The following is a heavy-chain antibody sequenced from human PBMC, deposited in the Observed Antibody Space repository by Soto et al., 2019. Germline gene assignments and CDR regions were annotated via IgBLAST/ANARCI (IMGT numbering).Heavy chain of an antibody. CDR3: ARRFGERYYFDY. CDR2: IYYSGST. CDR1: GGSISSSSYY. V-gene: IGHV4-39*01. Sequence: SETLSLTCTVSGGSISSSSYYWGWIRQPPGKGLEWIGSIYYSGSTYYNPSLKSRVTISVDTSKNQFSLKLSSVTAADTAVYYCARRFGERYYFDYWGQGTLVTVSS. D-gene: IGHD3-10*01. J-gene: IGHJ4*02.